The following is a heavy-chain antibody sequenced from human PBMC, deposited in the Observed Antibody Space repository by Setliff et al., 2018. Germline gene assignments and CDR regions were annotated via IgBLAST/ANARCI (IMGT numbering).Heavy chain of an antibody. D-gene: IGHD4-17*01. CDR2: ISAYNGNT. CDR3: VRAGFHGDYPETRGPFDF. J-gene: IGHJ4*02. Sequence: ASVKVSCKASGYTFHSYDIAWVRQAPGQGLEWMGWISAYNGNTHYAQRVQDRVTMTTDKSTATAYLELRRLRPDDTAVYYCVRAGFHGDYPETRGPFDFWGQGTLVTVSS. CDR1: GYTFHSYD. V-gene: IGHV1-18*01.